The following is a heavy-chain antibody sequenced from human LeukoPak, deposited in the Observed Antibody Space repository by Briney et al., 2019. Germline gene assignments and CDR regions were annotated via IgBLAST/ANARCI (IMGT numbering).Heavy chain of an antibody. CDR1: GGSINGYY. CDR2: ISDSGST. CDR3: ARVFRGAVTSNWFDP. J-gene: IGHJ5*02. V-gene: IGHV4-59*01. Sequence: PSETLSLTCTVSGGSINGYYWTWIRQPPGKGLEWSGYISDSGSTNYNPSLKSRVTMSVDSSNTEFSLRLNSVTAADTAVYYCARVFRGAVTSNWFDPWGQGTLVTVSS. D-gene: IGHD4-17*01.